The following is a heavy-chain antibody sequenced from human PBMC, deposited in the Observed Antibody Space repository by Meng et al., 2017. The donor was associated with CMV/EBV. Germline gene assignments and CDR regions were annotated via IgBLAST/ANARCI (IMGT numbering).Heavy chain of an antibody. Sequence: SETLSLTCAVYGGSFSGYYWSWIRQPPGKGLEWIGEINHSGSTNYNPSLKSRVTISVDTSKNQFSLKLSSVTAADTAVYYCARGTEQLDIDDWGQGTLVTVSS. CDR2: INHSGST. D-gene: IGHD6-13*01. CDR3: ARGTEQLDIDD. V-gene: IGHV4-34*01. CDR1: GGSFSGYY. J-gene: IGHJ4*02.